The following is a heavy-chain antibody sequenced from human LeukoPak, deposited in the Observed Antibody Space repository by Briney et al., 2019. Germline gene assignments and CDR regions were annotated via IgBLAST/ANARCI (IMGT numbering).Heavy chain of an antibody. CDR1: GFTFSSYA. Sequence: PGGSLRLSCAASGFTFSSYAMSWVRQAPGRGLEWVSTVSGSGVGTYYADSVKGRFTISRDNSKNALYLQMNSLRAEDTAVYYCAKRPYESGDYYMYYFDYWGQGTLVTVSS. J-gene: IGHJ4*02. V-gene: IGHV3-23*01. CDR3: AKRPYESGDYYMYYFDY. D-gene: IGHD3-22*01. CDR2: VSGSGVGT.